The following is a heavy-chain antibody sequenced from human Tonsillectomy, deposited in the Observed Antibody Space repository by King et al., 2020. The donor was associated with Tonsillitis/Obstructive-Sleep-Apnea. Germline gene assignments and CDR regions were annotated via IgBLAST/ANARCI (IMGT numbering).Heavy chain of an antibody. CDR2: INHSGST. CDR3: VRETYYYDGSGVYYYYYYLDN. V-gene: IGHV4-34*01. J-gene: IGHJ6*03. Sequence: VQLPQWGAGLLKPSETLSLTCAVYGGSFSGYYWSWIRQPPGKGLEWIGEINHSGSTNYNPSLKSRVTISVDTSKNQLSLKLSSVTAADTAVYYCVRETYYYDGSGVYYYYYYLDNGGKGTTVTVSS. D-gene: IGHD3-22*01. CDR1: GGSFSGYY.